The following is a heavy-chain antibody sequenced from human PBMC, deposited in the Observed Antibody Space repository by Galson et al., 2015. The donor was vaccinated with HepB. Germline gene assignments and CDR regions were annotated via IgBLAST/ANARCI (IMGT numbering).Heavy chain of an antibody. CDR1: GYTFTSYG. D-gene: IGHD3-22*01. J-gene: IGHJ6*02. Sequence: SVKVSCKASGYTFTSYGISWVRQAPGQGLEWMGWISAYNGNTNYAQKLQGRVTMTTDTSTSTAYMELRSLRSDDTAVYYCARSGRPQNYYDSSGYYTLGGVYYYYGMDVWGQGTTVTVSS. CDR2: ISAYNGNT. CDR3: ARSGRPQNYYDSSGYYTLGGVYYYYGMDV. V-gene: IGHV1-18*04.